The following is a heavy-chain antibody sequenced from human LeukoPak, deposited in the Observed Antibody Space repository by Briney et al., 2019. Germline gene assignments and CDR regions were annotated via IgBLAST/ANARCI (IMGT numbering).Heavy chain of an antibody. J-gene: IGHJ5*02. D-gene: IGHD3-22*01. CDR1: GISLSTSGVG. Sequence: SGPTLVKPTQTLTLTCTFSGISLSTSGVGVGWIRQPPGKALEWLALIYCDDDKRYSPSLKSRLTINNYTSKHQVVLTITNMDPVDTAKYYCAHDTYYYDFSGFDPWGQGTLVTVSS. CDR2: IYCDDDK. CDR3: AHDTYYYDFSGFDP. V-gene: IGHV2-5*02.